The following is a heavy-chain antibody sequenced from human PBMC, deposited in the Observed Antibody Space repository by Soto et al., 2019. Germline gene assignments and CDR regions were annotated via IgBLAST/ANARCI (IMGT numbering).Heavy chain of an antibody. CDR2: IGISGET. CDR3: ARGQSSYDFWSGYTYYFVY. Sequence: PGGSLRLSCAVSGFTITSYGIHYARQASGKGLGSVSPIGISGETYHPGSVEGRLTISRENAKNSLYLQVNSLRAGDTVVYYCARGQSSYDFWSGYTYYFVYGGQGALVNVSS. J-gene: IGHJ4*02. D-gene: IGHD3-3*01. CDR1: GFTITSYG. V-gene: IGHV3-13*01.